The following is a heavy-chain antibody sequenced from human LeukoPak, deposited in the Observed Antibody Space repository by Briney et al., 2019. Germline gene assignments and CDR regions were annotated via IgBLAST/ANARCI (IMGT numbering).Heavy chain of an antibody. J-gene: IGHJ5*02. CDR3: ARGARTPSGYGSRTAGRANWFDP. Sequence: SETLSLTCVVYGGSFSGYYWSWIRQPPGKGLEWIGEINHSGSTNYNPSLKSRVTISVDTSKNQFSLKLSSVTAADTAVYYCARGARTPSGYGSRTAGRANWFDPWGQGTLVTVSS. CDR1: GGSFSGYY. D-gene: IGHD5-12*01. V-gene: IGHV4-34*01. CDR2: INHSGST.